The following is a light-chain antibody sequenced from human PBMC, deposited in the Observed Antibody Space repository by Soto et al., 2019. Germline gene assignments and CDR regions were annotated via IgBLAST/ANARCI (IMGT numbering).Light chain of an antibody. CDR3: AAWDGSLNNVL. J-gene: IGLJ2*01. CDR2: ANN. Sequence: QSVLTQPPSASGTPGQRVSISCSGSGSSIGTNTVNWYRQLPGTAPKLLIYANNQRPSGVPDRFSGSKSGTSASRAISGLQSEDEAEYYCAAWDGSLNNVLFGGGTKLTVL. V-gene: IGLV1-44*01. CDR1: GSSIGTNT.